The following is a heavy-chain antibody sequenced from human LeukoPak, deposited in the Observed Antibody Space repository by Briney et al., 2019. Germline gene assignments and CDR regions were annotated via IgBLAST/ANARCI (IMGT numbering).Heavy chain of an antibody. Sequence: GGSLRLSCEASGFTFSSYAMHWVRQAPGKGLEWVAVISYDGSNKYYADSVKGRFTISRDNSKNTLYLQMNSLRAEDTAVYYCAREGLYSSTSTAFDIWGQGTMVTVSS. D-gene: IGHD6-13*01. CDR3: AREGLYSSTSTAFDI. CDR2: ISYDGSNK. J-gene: IGHJ3*02. V-gene: IGHV3-30*04. CDR1: GFTFSSYA.